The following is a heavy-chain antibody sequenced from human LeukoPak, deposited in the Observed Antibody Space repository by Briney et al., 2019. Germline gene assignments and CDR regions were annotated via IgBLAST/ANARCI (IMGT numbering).Heavy chain of an antibody. CDR3: ARGRLAAAGDYFDY. Sequence: SETLSLTCAVYGGSFSGYYWSWIRQPPGKGLEWIGEINHSGSTNHNPSLKSRVTISVDTSKNQFSLKLSSVTAADTAVYYCARGRLAAAGDYFDYWGQGTLVTVSS. V-gene: IGHV4-34*01. D-gene: IGHD6-13*01. J-gene: IGHJ4*02. CDR1: GGSFSGYY. CDR2: INHSGST.